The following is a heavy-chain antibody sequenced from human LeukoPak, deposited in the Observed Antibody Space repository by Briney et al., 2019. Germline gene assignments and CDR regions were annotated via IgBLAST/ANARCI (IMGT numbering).Heavy chain of an antibody. V-gene: IGHV3-23*01. CDR2: ISVSGGST. CDR1: GFTFSSYA. CDR3: AKGELDCSSTSCYTLFFDY. J-gene: IGHJ4*02. D-gene: IGHD2-2*02. Sequence: GGSLRLSCAASGFTFSSYAMSWVRQAPGTGLEWVSAISVSGGSTYYADSVKGRFTISRDNSKNTLYLQMNSLRAEDTAVYYCAKGELDCSSTSCYTLFFDYWGQGTLVTVSS.